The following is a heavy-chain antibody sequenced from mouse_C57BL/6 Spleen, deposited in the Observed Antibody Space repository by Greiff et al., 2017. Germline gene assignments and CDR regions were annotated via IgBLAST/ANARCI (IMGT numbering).Heavy chain of an antibody. CDR1: GYSITSDY. V-gene: IGHV3-8*01. J-gene: IGHJ4*01. CDR2: ISYSGST. Sequence: EVKLVESGPGLAKPSQTLSLTCSVTGYSITSDYWNWIRKFPGHKLEYMGYISYSGSTYYNPSLKSRISITRDTSKNQYYLQLNSVTTEDTATYYCARYYSNYYYAMDYWGQGTSVTVSS. CDR3: ARYYSNYYYAMDY. D-gene: IGHD2-5*01.